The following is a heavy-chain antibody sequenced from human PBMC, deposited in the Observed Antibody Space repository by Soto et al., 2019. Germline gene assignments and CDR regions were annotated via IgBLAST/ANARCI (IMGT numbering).Heavy chain of an antibody. CDR2: ISAYNGNT. Sequence: ASVKVSCKASGYTFTSYGISWVRQAPGQGLEWMGWISAYNGNTNYAQKLQGRVTMTTDTSTSTAYMELRSLRSDDTAVYYRAREIGSCISTSCYAWFDPWGQGALVTVSS. V-gene: IGHV1-18*01. J-gene: IGHJ5*02. CDR3: AREIGSCISTSCYAWFDP. CDR1: GYTFTSYG. D-gene: IGHD2-2*01.